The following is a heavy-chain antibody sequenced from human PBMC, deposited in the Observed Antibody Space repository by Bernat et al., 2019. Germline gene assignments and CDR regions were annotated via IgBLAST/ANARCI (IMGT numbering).Heavy chain of an antibody. CDR3: ARGHDYGDYQPDY. J-gene: IGHJ4*02. V-gene: IGHV1-18*01. CDR1: GYTFPTYA. CDR2: ISSYTGNT. D-gene: IGHD4-17*01. Sequence: QVQLVQSGPEVKKPGASVKVSCKASGYTFPTYAIIWVRQAPGQGLEWMGWISSYTGNTDYVQELQGRVTMTTDTSTSTAYMELRSLTSDDTAMYYWARGHDYGDYQPDYWGQGTLVTGSS.